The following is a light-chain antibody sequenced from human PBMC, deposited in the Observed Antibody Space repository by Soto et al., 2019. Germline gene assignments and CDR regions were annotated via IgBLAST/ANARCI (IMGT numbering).Light chain of an antibody. Sequence: DIQMTQAPSSVSASVGDRVTITCRASQGISSWLAWYQHKPGKAPKLPIYAASSLQSGVPSRFSGSGSGTDFTLTISSLQPEDFATYYCQQANSFPYTFGQGTKVEIK. V-gene: IGKV1-12*01. CDR2: AAS. J-gene: IGKJ2*01. CDR3: QQANSFPYT. CDR1: QGISSW.